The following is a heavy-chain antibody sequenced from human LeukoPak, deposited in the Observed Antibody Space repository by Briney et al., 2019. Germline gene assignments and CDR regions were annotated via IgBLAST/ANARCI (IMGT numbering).Heavy chain of an antibody. CDR3: ARDLRYSSSWYWTGDYYYYYGMDV. CDR1: GYTFTGYY. CDR2: INPNSGGT. J-gene: IGHJ6*02. D-gene: IGHD6-13*01. V-gene: IGHV1-2*02. Sequence: ASVKFSCKASGYTFTGYYMHWVRQAPGQGLEWMGWINPNSGGTNYAQKFQGRVTMTRDTSISTAYMELSRLRSDDTAVYYCARDLRYSSSWYWTGDYYYYYGMDVWGQGTTVTVSS.